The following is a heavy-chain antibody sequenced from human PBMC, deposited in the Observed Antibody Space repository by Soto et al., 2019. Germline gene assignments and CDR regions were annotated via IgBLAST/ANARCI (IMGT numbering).Heavy chain of an antibody. V-gene: IGHV3-23*01. CDR2: ISGSGGST. J-gene: IGHJ4*02. CDR1: GFTFSSYV. Sequence: EVQLLESGGGLVQPGGSLRLSCAASGFTFSSYVMSWVRQAPGKGLEWVSSISGSGGSTYYADSVKGRFTISRDNSKNTLYLQMNSLRAEDTAVYYCAKDATYSSSWPYYFDYWGQGTLVTVSS. CDR3: AKDATYSSSWPYYFDY. D-gene: IGHD6-13*01.